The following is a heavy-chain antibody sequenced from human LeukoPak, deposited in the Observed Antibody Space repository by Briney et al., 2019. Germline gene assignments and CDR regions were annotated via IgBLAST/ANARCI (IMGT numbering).Heavy chain of an antibody. CDR3: ARCYYDSSGYYYYYGMDV. D-gene: IGHD3-22*01. J-gene: IGHJ6*02. V-gene: IGHV1-69*13. Sequence: SVKVSCKASGYTFTSYDINWVRQAPGQGLEWMGGIIPIFGTANYAQKFQGRVTITADESTSTAYMELSSLRSEDTAVYYCARCYYDSSGYYYYYGMDVWGQGTTVTVSS. CDR1: GYTFTSYD. CDR2: IIPIFGTA.